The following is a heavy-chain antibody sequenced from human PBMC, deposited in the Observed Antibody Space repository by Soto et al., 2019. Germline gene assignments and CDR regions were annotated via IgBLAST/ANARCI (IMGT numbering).Heavy chain of an antibody. CDR2: INNRGDST. Sequence: EVQLLESGGGLVQPGGSLRLSCAASGFTFSSSAMSWVRQAPGKGPEWVSSINNRGDSTYYADSVKGRFTISKDNSKNTLYLQMNSLRGEDTAVYYCAATTLTVTTGPFDYWGQGTLVTVSS. CDR1: GFTFSSSA. J-gene: IGHJ4*02. V-gene: IGHV3-23*01. D-gene: IGHD4-17*01. CDR3: AATTLTVTTGPFDY.